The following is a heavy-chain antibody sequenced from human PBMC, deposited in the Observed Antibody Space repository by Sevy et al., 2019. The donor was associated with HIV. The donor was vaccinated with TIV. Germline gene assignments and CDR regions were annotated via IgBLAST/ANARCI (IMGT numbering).Heavy chain of an antibody. D-gene: IGHD2-2*02. CDR1: GFTFSDYY. J-gene: IGHJ6*02. Sequence: GSLRLSCAASGFTFSDYYMSWIRQAPGKGLEWVSYISSSGSTIYYADSVKGRFTISRDNAKNSLYLQMNSLRAEDTAVYYCARDRADCSSTSCYNSREPYYYGMDVWGQGTTVTVSS. V-gene: IGHV3-11*01. CDR3: ARDRADCSSTSCYNSREPYYYGMDV. CDR2: ISSSGSTI.